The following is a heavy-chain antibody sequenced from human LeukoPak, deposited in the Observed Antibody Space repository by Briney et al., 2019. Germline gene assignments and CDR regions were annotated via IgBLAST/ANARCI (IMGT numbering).Heavy chain of an antibody. V-gene: IGHV1-69*13. J-gene: IGHJ4*02. D-gene: IGHD2-2*01. CDR2: IIPMFGTT. CDR3: STVGSSASDPYDY. CDR1: GGTFTSYG. Sequence: ASVKVSCKASGGTFTSYGISWVRQAPGQGPEWMGGIIPMFGTTKYAQKFQGRVTITADQSTRTAYMEVSSLRSEDTALYYCSTVGSSASDPYDYWGQGTLVTVSS.